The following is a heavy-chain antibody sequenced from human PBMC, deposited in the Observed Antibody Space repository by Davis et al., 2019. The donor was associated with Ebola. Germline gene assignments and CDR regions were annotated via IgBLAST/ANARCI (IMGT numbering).Heavy chain of an antibody. CDR1: GATISAGDYS. D-gene: IGHD2-15*01. CDR3: ASPVTPTPVYRP. V-gene: IGHV4-30-4*01. J-gene: IGHJ5*02. CDR2: IYYTGAT. Sequence: MPSETLSLTCTVSGATISAGDYSFNWLRQSPGRGLEWLGYIYYTGATSYNPSLGSRISFSLDMSKNQFSLTLTSLTAADTAVYYCASPVTPTPVYRPWGQGTQVTVSS.